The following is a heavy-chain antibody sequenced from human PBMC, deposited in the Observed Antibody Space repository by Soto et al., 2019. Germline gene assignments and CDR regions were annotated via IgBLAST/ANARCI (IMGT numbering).Heavy chain of an antibody. CDR1: GFTFSDYY. Sequence: GGSLRLSCAASGFTFSDYYMSWVRQAPGKGLEWLSYISSSGSTRNYADSVKGRFTISRDNAKNSPYLQMNSLGVEDTAVYYCAREDCSGVRCPQPSFSYSGMDVWGQGTTVTVSS. D-gene: IGHD2-15*01. V-gene: IGHV3-11*01. J-gene: IGHJ6*02. CDR3: AREDCSGVRCPQPSFSYSGMDV. CDR2: ISSSGSTR.